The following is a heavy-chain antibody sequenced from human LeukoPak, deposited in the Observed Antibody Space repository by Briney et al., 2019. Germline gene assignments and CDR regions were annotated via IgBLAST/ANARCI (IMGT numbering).Heavy chain of an antibody. J-gene: IGHJ5*02. Sequence: SETLSLTCTVSGGSISSSGYYWTWIRQHPGKGLEWLGYIFYSGSTYYNPSLKGRFTISLDTSKNQLSLKLSSVTAADTAVYYCARGVSGLRWAYCSGGSCYRRLNWFDPWGQGTLVTVSS. CDR1: GGSISSSGYY. CDR2: IFYSGST. V-gene: IGHV4-31*03. CDR3: ARGVSGLRWAYCSGGSCYRRLNWFDP. D-gene: IGHD2-15*01.